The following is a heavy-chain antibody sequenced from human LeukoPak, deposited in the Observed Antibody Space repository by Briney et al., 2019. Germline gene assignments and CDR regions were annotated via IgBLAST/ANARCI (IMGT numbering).Heavy chain of an antibody. CDR1: GGSISSSNW. Sequence: SETLSLTCAVSGGSISSSNWWSWVRQPPGKGLEWIGEIYHSGSTNYNPSLKSRVTISVDKSKNQFSLKLSSVTAADTAVYYCAGAPVWVLLSGFYYWGQGTLVTVSS. V-gene: IGHV4-4*02. D-gene: IGHD3-22*01. CDR2: IYHSGST. J-gene: IGHJ4*02. CDR3: AGAPVWVLLSGFYY.